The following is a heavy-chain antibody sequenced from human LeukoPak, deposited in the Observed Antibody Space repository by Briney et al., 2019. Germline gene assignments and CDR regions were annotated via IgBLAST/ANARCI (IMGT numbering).Heavy chain of an antibody. J-gene: IGHJ4*02. Sequence: GESLKISCKGSGYTFSSYWIGWVRQMPGKGLEWMGTIYPGDSDTRYSPSLQGQVTISVDTSIGTAYLQWSSLKASDTAIYYCARQNDFRLDYWGQGTLVTVSS. CDR3: ARQNDFRLDY. CDR1: GYTFSSYW. CDR2: IYPGDSDT. D-gene: IGHD3-3*01. V-gene: IGHV5-51*01.